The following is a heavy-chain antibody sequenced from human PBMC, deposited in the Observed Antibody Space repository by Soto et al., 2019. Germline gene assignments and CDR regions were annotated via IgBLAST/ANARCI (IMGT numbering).Heavy chain of an antibody. CDR1: GFTFSSYW. CDR2: IEGDGSST. Sequence: GGSLRLSCAASGFTFSSYWMHWVRQAPGKGLEWVSRIEGDGSSTTSADSVKGRFTASRDDARNTLYLQMSSLRADDTAIYYCAREGLDTAGFFDVWGQRTMVTVSS. CDR3: AREGLDTAGFFDV. D-gene: IGHD6-13*01. J-gene: IGHJ3*01. V-gene: IGHV3-74*01.